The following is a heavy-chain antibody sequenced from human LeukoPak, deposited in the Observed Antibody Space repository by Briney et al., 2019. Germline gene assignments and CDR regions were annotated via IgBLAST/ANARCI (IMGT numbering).Heavy chain of an antibody. CDR2: INPNGGGT. V-gene: IGHV1-2*02. Sequence: ASVKVSCKASGYTFTGYYMHWVRQAPGQGLEWMGWINPNGGGTNYAQKFQGRVTMTRDTSISTAYMELSRLRSDDTAVYYCARGQRGYSYGNYFDYWGQGTLVTVSS. CDR1: GYTFTGYY. J-gene: IGHJ4*02. D-gene: IGHD5-18*01. CDR3: ARGQRGYSYGNYFDY.